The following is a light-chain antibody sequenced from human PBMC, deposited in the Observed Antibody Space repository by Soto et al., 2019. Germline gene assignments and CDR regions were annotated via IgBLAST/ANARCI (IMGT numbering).Light chain of an antibody. CDR3: QSYDSSLSAYV. CDR2: GNN. V-gene: IGLV1-40*01. CDR1: SSSIGAGYD. Sequence: QSVLTQPPSVSGAPGQRVTISCTGSSSSIGAGYDVHWYHQLPGEAPKLLVSGNNNRPSGVPDRFSASKSGTSASLAITGLQPEEEAQYYCQSYDSSLSAYVFGTGTKLTVL. J-gene: IGLJ1*01.